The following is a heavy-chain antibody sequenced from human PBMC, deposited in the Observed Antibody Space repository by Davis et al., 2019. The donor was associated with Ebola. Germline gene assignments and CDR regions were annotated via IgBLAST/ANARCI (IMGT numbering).Heavy chain of an antibody. Sequence: AASVKVSCKASGYTFNNYGVSWMRQAPGQGLEWMGWINPHNGNTNYAQNVQGRVTMTTDTSTSTAYMEVGILRSDDTAVYYCARAQFPTTSDHWGQGTLVTVSS. CDR2: INPHNGNT. J-gene: IGHJ4*02. V-gene: IGHV1-18*01. CDR3: ARAQFPTTSDH. D-gene: IGHD1-1*01. CDR1: GYTFNNYG.